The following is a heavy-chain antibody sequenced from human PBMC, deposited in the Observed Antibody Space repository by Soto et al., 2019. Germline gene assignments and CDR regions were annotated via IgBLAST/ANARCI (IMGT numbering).Heavy chain of an antibody. V-gene: IGHV3-23*01. CDR2: ISGSGGST. D-gene: IGHD3-9*01. CDR1: GFTFSSYA. Sequence: GGSLRLSCAASGFTFSSYAMSWVRQAPGKGLEWVSAISGSGGSTYYADSVKGRFTISRDNSKNTLYLQMNSLRAEDTAVYYCAKDQAPINYDILTGYYAFDYWGQGTLVTVSS. CDR3: AKDQAPINYDILTGYYAFDY. J-gene: IGHJ4*02.